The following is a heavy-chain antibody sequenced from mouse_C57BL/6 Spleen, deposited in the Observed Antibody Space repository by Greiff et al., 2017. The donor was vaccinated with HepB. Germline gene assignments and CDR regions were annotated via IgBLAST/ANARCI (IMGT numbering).Heavy chain of an antibody. V-gene: IGHV1-52*01. Sequence: VQLQQSGAELVRPGASVKLSCKASGYTFNSYWMHWVKQRPIKGLERIGNIDPSDSETHYNQKFKDKATLTVDKSSSTAYMQLSSLTSEDSAVYCCARGGIGAMDYSGQATSVTVSS. CDR3: ARGGIGAMDY. CDR2: IDPSDSET. J-gene: IGHJ4*01. CDR1: GYTFNSYW.